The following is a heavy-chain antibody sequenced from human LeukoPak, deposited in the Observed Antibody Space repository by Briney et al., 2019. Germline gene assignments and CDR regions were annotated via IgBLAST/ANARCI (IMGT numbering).Heavy chain of an antibody. V-gene: IGHV1-69*05. CDR2: IIPIFGTA. J-gene: IGHJ3*02. D-gene: IGHD1-7*01. Sequence: SVKVSCKASGGTFSSYAISWVRQAPGQGLEWMGGIIPIFGTANYAQKFQGRVTITTDESTSTAYMELSSLRSEDTAVYYCARAHNWNFSGAFDIWGQGTMVTVSS. CDR1: GGTFSSYA. CDR3: ARAHNWNFSGAFDI.